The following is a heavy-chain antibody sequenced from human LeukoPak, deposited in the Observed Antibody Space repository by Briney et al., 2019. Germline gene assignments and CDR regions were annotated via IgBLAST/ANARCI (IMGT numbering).Heavy chain of an antibody. Sequence: GGSLKLSCAASGFTFSSYAMSWVRQAPGKGLEWVSAISGSGSSTYYADSVKGRFTISRDNSKNTLYLQMNSLRAEDTAVYYCAKDKGWGYSAYDCYGMDVWGQGTTVTVSS. CDR3: AKDKGWGYSAYDCYGMDV. CDR2: ISGSGSST. D-gene: IGHD1-26*01. CDR1: GFTFSSYA. V-gene: IGHV3-23*01. J-gene: IGHJ6*02.